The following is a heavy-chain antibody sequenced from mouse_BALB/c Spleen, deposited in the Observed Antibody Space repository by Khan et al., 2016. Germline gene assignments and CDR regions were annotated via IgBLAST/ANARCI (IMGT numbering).Heavy chain of an antibody. CDR1: GYTFTNYG. CDR2: INTYSGES. CDR3: ARYRYYYGSSRYFDV. Sequence: QIQLVQSGPELKKPGKTVKISCKASGYTFTNYGMNWVKPAPGKGLKWMGWINTYSGESTYADDFKGRFAFSLETSDNTAHLQINNLKNEDTATYVCARYRYYYGSSRYFDVWGAGTTVTVSS. D-gene: IGHD1-1*01. J-gene: IGHJ1*01. V-gene: IGHV9-3-1*01.